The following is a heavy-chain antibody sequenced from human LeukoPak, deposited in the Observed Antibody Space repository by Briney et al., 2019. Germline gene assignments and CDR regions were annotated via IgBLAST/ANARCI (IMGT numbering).Heavy chain of an antibody. Sequence: GESLKISCKVSGYTFNNYWIGWVRQIPGRGLEWMAIIYPVDSDTRFNPSFQGQVTTTVDKSINTAYLQWSSLRASDTAMYYCARRGSRGWYGNWIDPWGQGTLVTVSS. CDR3: ARRGSRGWYGNWIDP. D-gene: IGHD6-19*01. CDR2: IYPVDSDT. J-gene: IGHJ5*02. CDR1: GYTFNNYW. V-gene: IGHV5-51*01.